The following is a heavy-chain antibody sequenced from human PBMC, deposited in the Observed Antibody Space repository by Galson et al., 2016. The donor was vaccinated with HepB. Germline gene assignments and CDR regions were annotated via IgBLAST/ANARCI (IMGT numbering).Heavy chain of an antibody. CDR3: ARGFVGHCRGGICDPLDSYYYQMDV. CDR1: GGSISTYY. Sequence: SETLSLTCTVSGGSISTYYWSWMRQPAGKRLEWIGRLYTSGSPSYNPSLRGRVFMSVDTSKSQVSLRLSSVTAADTAVYYCARGFVGHCRGGICDPLDSYYYQMDVWGKGTTVIVSS. J-gene: IGHJ6*03. CDR2: LYTSGSP. V-gene: IGHV4-4*07. D-gene: IGHD2-15*01.